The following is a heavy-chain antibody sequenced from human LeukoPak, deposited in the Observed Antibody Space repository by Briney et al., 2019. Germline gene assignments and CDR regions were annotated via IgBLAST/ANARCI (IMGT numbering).Heavy chain of an antibody. CDR2: INHSGST. CDR1: GGSFSGYY. CDR3: ARGLRWYYYGSGRSYYFDY. Sequence: SETLSLTCAVYGGSFSGYYWSCIRQPPGKGLEWIGEINHSGSTNYNPSLKSRVTISVDTSKNQFSLKLSSVTAADTAVYYCARGLRWYYYGSGRSYYFDYWGQGTLVTVSS. V-gene: IGHV4-34*01. J-gene: IGHJ4*02. D-gene: IGHD3-10*01.